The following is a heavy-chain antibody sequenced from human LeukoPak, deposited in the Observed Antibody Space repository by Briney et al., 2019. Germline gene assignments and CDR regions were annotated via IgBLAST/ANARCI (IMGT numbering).Heavy chain of an antibody. V-gene: IGHV4-4*02. CDR2: IYHSGST. Sequence: NPSEILSLTCAVSGGSISSSNWWSWVRQPPGKGLEWIGEIYHSGSTIYNPSLKSRVTISVDKSKNQFSLKLSSVTAADTAVYYCARGAGRGSWSFDYWGQGTLVTVSS. CDR1: GGSISSSNW. D-gene: IGHD6-13*01. CDR3: ARGAGRGSWSFDY. J-gene: IGHJ4*02.